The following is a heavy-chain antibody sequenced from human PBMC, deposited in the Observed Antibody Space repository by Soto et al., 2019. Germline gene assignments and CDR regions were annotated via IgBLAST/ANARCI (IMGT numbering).Heavy chain of an antibody. Sequence: SETLSLTCTVSGGSISSSSYYWGWIRQPPGKQLEWIGYMYYSGGANYNPSLKSRVTMSVDTSMNEFSLTLSSATAADTAMYYCARYTRMIADFWGQGILVTVSS. J-gene: IGHJ4*02. CDR3: ARYTRMIADF. V-gene: IGHV4-61*05. D-gene: IGHD3-22*01. CDR1: GGSISSSSYY. CDR2: MYYSGGA.